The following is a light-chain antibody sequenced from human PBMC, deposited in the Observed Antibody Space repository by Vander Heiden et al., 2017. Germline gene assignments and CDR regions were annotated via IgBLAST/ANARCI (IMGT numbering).Light chain of an antibody. Sequence: SYVLTQPPSVPVAPGQTARITCGGNKIGSESVHWYRQKPGQAPVLVVHDDSDRPSGIPERFSGSNSGNTATLTISRVEAGDEADYYCQVWDSSSDHYVFGTGTKVT. CDR2: DDS. CDR1: KIGSES. J-gene: IGLJ1*01. V-gene: IGLV3-21*02. CDR3: QVWDSSSDHYV.